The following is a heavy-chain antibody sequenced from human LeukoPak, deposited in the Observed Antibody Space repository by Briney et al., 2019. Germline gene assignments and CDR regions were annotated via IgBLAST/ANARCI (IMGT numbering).Heavy chain of an antibody. J-gene: IGHJ6*03. CDR3: ARGGYRVVPAAKPKQYYYYYMDV. CDR2: IIPIFGTA. Sequence: SVKVSCKASGGTFSSYATSWVRQAPGQGLEWMGGIIPIFGTANYAQKFQGRVTITTDESTSTAYMELSSLRSEDTAVYYCARGGYRVVPAAKPKQYYYYYMDVWGKGTTVTVSS. V-gene: IGHV1-69*05. CDR1: GGTFSSYA. D-gene: IGHD2-2*02.